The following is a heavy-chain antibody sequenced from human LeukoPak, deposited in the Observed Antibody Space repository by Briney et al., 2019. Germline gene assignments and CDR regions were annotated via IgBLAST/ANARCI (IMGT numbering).Heavy chain of an antibody. CDR1: GGTFSSYA. J-gene: IGHJ4*02. Sequence: ASVKVSCKASGGTFSSYAISWVRQAPGQGLEWMGGIIPIFGTANYAQKFQGRVTITADESTSTAYMELSSLRSEDTAVYYCARDVVTWWELPRTTFFDYWGQGTLVTVSS. CDR2: IIPIFGTA. V-gene: IGHV1-69*13. CDR3: ARDVVTWWELPRTTFFDY. D-gene: IGHD1-26*01.